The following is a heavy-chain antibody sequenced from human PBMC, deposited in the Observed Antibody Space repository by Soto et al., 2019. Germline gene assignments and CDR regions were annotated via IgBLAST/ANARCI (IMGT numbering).Heavy chain of an antibody. CDR3: ARFSQSMYYYYGMDV. CDR1: GVSFSGYY. Sequence: QVQLQQWGAGLLKPSETLSLTCAVYGVSFSGYYWSWIRQPPGKGLEWIGEINNSGSTNYNPSLKSRVNISVDTSKNQFSLKLSSVTAADTAVYYCARFSQSMYYYYGMDVWGQGTTVTVSS. D-gene: IGHD4-4*01. V-gene: IGHV4-34*01. CDR2: INNSGST. J-gene: IGHJ6*02.